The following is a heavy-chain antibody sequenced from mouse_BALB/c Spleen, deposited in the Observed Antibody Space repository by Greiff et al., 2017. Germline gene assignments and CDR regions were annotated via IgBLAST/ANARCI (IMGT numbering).Heavy chain of an antibody. CDR3: ARSCYGYWYFDV. CDR1: GYSITSDYA. J-gene: IGHJ1*01. V-gene: IGHV3-2*02. D-gene: IGHD2-12*01. Sequence: EVQVEESGPGLVKPSQSLSLTCTVTGYSITSDYAWNWIRQFPGNKLEWMGYISYSGSTSYNPSLKSRISITRDTSKNQFFLQLNSVTTEDTATYYCARSCYGYWYFDVWGAGTTVTVSS. CDR2: ISYSGST.